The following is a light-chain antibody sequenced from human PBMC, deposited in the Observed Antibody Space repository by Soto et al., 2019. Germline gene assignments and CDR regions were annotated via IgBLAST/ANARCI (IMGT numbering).Light chain of an antibody. CDR2: AAS. CDR1: ETVANY. Sequence: DILVTQSPSSLSASVGDRVTISCRTSETVANYLNWYQYKPGKAPRILIYAASNLQRGVPSRFSGSGSETEFTLAITGVQPEDFAIYYCQQSYTSSCTFGRGT. J-gene: IGKJ2*02. CDR3: QQSYTSSCT. V-gene: IGKV1-39*01.